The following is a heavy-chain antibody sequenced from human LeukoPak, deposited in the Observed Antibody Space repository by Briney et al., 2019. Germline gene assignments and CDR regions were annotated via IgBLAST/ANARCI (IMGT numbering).Heavy chain of an antibody. CDR1: GFTVSSNF. D-gene: IGHD5-24*01. CDR2: IYSTGNT. Sequence: GGSLRLSCAASGFTVSSNFMNWVRQAPGKGLEWVSVIYSTGNTYYADSVKGRFTISRDNSKNTLYLQMSSLRAEDTAVYFCARGLRWLPLDSWGQGTLVTVSS. J-gene: IGHJ4*02. V-gene: IGHV3-53*01. CDR3: ARGLRWLPLDS.